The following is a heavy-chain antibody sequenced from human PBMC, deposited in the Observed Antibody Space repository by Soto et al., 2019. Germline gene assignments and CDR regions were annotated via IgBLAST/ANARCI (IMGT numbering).Heavy chain of an antibody. V-gene: IGHV3-48*01. D-gene: IGHD3-10*01. CDR2: ISSGGVDT. CDR3: AREYYGESI. CDR1: GFTFRSYA. Sequence: DVQLVESGGGLVQTGGSLRISCAASGFTFRSYAMMWVRQDPGKGLEWVSKISSGGVDTYYADSVKGRFTTSRDNAKSTLHLQMPSLRAEDTAVYYCAREYYGESIWGQGTMVTVSS. J-gene: IGHJ3*02.